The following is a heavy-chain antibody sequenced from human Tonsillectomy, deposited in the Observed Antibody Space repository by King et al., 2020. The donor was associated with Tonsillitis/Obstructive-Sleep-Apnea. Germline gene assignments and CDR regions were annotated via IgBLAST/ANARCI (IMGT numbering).Heavy chain of an antibody. V-gene: IGHV4-59*01. Sequence: QLQESGPGLVKPSETLSLTCTVSGGSISDYYWSWIRQPPGKGLEWIGYIDYSGDTNYNPSHKSRVTVSVDTSKNQFSLKLRSVTAADTAVYYCARDRALRNWFDPWGQGTLVTVSS. CDR3: ARDRALRNWFDP. CDR1: GGSISDYY. CDR2: IDYSGDT. J-gene: IGHJ5*02. D-gene: IGHD3-10*01.